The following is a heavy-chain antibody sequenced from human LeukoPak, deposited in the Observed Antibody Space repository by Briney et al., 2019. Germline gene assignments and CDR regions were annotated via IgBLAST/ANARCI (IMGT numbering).Heavy chain of an antibody. Sequence: GGSLRLSCAASGLAFSSYTMNWVRQAPGKGLEWVSSISRSGGSPFYADSVKGRFTISRDNSKNTLYLQMNSLRADDTAVYYCAKETPTLGGYWGQGTLVTVSS. CDR2: ISRSGGSP. V-gene: IGHV3-23*01. CDR1: GLAFSSYT. CDR3: AKETPTLGGY. D-gene: IGHD3-16*01. J-gene: IGHJ4*02.